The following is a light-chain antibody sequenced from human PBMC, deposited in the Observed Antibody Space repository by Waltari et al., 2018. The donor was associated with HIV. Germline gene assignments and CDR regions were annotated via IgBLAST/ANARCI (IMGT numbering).Light chain of an antibody. CDR1: SSDVGAYNY. V-gene: IGLV2-23*02. J-gene: IGLJ1*01. CDR3: CSYAGSSTYV. CDR2: DVT. Sequence: QSALTQPASVSGSPGQSITISCTGTSSDVGAYNYVSWYQQPPGKAPKLMIYDVTQRPSGVSNRFAGSKSANTASLTISGLQAEDEADYYCCSYAGSSTYVFGSGTKVTVL.